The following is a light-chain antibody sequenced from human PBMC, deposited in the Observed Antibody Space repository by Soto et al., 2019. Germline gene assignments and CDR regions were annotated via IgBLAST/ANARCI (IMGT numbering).Light chain of an antibody. CDR1: SSDVGGYNY. J-gene: IGLJ1*01. CDR2: DVS. V-gene: IGLV2-14*01. Sequence: QSALTQPASVSGSPGQSITISCTGTSSDVGGYNYVSWYQQHPGKAPKLMIYDVSSRPSGVSDRFSGSKSGNTASLTISGLQAEDDADYYCSSYTSSSTYVFGTGTKLTFL. CDR3: SSYTSSSTYV.